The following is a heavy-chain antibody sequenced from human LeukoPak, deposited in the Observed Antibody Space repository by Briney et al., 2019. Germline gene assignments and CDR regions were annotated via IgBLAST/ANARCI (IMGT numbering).Heavy chain of an antibody. V-gene: IGHV1-69*01. CDR3: ARDRSGSFRDAFDI. CDR2: IIPIFGTA. D-gene: IGHD1-26*01. CDR1: GGTFSSYA. J-gene: IGHJ3*02. Sequence: SVKVSCKASGGTFSSYAISWVRQAPGQGLEWMGGIIPIFGTANYAQKFQGRVTITADESTSTAYMELSSLRSEDTAVYYCARDRSGSFRDAFDIWGQGTMVTVSS.